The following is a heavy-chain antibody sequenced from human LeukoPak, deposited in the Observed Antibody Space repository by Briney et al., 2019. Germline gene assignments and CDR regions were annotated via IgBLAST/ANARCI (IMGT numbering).Heavy chain of an antibody. J-gene: IGHJ4*02. CDR1: GFTFSSYE. CDR3: ARIRAPDIVATIYLDY. CDR2: ISSSGSTI. V-gene: IGHV3-48*03. D-gene: IGHD5-12*01. Sequence: PGGSLRLSCAASGFTFSSYEMNWVRQAPGKGLEWVSYISSSGSTIYYADSVKGLFTISRDNAKNSLYLQMNSLRAEDTAVYYCARIRAPDIVATIYLDYWGQGTLVTVSS.